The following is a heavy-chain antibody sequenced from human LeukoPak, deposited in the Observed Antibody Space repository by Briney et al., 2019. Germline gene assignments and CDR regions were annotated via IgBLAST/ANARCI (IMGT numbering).Heavy chain of an antibody. J-gene: IGHJ4*02. CDR1: GYTLTELS. CDR2: FDPEDGET. D-gene: IGHD1-14*01. CDR3: ATQPIGNQSKCRNDY. Sequence: ASVKVSCKVSGYTLTELSMHWVRQAPGKGLEWMGGFDPEDGETIYAQKFQGRVTMTEDTSTDTAYMELSSLRSEDTAVYYCATQPIGNQSKCRNDYWGQGTLVTVSS. V-gene: IGHV1-24*01.